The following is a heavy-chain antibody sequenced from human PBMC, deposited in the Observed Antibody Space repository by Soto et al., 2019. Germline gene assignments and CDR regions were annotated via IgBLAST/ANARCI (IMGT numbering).Heavy chain of an antibody. J-gene: IGHJ4*02. CDR2: ISAYNGNT. CDR3: ERDRHSGSYYSSGY. D-gene: IGHD1-26*01. Sequence: ASVKVSCKASGYTFTSYGISWVRQAPGQGLEWMGWISAYNGNTNYAQKLQGRVTMTTDTSTSTAYMELRSLRSDDTAVYYCERDRHSGSYYSSGYWGQGTLATVSS. V-gene: IGHV1-18*04. CDR1: GYTFTSYG.